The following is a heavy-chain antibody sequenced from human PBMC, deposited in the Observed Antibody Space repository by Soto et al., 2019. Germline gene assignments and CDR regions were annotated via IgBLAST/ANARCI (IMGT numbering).Heavy chain of an antibody. Sequence: GGSVRISGAAAEFIFSSYAMHWVRQAPGKGLEWVAVISYDGSNKYYADSVKGRFTISRDNSKNTLYLQMNSLRAEDTAVYYCARARGSYYDYWGQGTLVTVSS. CDR1: EFIFSSYA. D-gene: IGHD1-26*01. V-gene: IGHV3-30-3*01. CDR2: ISYDGSNK. CDR3: ARARGSYYDY. J-gene: IGHJ4*02.